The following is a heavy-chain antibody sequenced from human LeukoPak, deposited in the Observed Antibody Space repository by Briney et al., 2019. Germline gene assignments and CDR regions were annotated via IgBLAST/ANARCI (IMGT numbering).Heavy chain of an antibody. CDR2: IYYSGST. CDR3: ARGGCTNGVCYPFYFDY. D-gene: IGHD2-8*01. V-gene: IGHV4-59*01. CDR1: GGSFSGYY. Sequence: SETLSLTCAVYGGSFSGYYWSWLRQPPGKGLEWIGYIYYSGSTNYNPSLKSRVTISVDTSKNQFSLKLSSVTAADTAVYYCARGGCTNGVCYPFYFDYWGQGTLVTVSS. J-gene: IGHJ4*02.